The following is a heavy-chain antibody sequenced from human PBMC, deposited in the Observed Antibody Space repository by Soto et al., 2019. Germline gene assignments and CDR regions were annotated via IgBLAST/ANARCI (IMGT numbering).Heavy chain of an antibody. J-gene: IGHJ3*02. CDR3: ARGAWLRRAFDI. D-gene: IGHD5-12*01. Sequence: SETLSLTCAVYGGSFSGYYWSWTRQPPGKGLEWIGEINHSGSTNYNPSLKSRVTISVDTSKNQFSLKLSSVTAADTAVYYCARGAWLRRAFDIWGQGTMVTVS. CDR1: GGSFSGYY. CDR2: INHSGST. V-gene: IGHV4-34*01.